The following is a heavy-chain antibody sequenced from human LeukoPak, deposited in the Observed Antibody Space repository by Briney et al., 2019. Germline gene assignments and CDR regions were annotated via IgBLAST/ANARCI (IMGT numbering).Heavy chain of an antibody. Sequence: PGGSLRLSCAASGFTFSTYWMNWVRQAPGKGLVWVSRIRSDGKSTSYTDSVRGRFTISRDNAKNTLYLQMNGLRDEDTAVYYCATEVASWFDPWGRGTLVTVSS. V-gene: IGHV3-74*01. CDR2: IRSDGKST. D-gene: IGHD2-15*01. J-gene: IGHJ5*02. CDR3: ATEVASWFDP. CDR1: GFTFSTYW.